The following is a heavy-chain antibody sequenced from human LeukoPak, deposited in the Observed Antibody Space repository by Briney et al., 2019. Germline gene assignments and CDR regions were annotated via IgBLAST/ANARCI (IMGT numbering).Heavy chain of an antibody. CDR2: TYYNSKWYN. CDR1: GVSVSSNSAA. J-gene: IGHJ4*02. V-gene: IGHV6-1*01. CDR3: ARDLHDASAVVITRSDH. D-gene: IGHD3-22*01. Sequence: SQTLPLTCAISGVSVSSNSAAWTWIRQSPSRGLEWLGRTYYNSKWYNDYAVSVKSRITISPDTSRNQFSLQLNSVTPEDTAVYYCARDLHDASAVVITRSDHWGQGTLVTVSS.